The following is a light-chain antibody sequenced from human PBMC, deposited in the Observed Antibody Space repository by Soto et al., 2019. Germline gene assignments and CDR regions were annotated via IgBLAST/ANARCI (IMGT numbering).Light chain of an antibody. J-gene: IGKJ3*01. CDR2: GAS. Sequence: EIVMTQSPATLSVSPGERATLSCRASQSVSTKLAWYRHKPGQAPRLLIYGASTRATGIPARFSGSGSGTELTLTINSLQSEDFAVYYCQQYKNWPHFTFGPGTTVDIK. V-gene: IGKV3-15*01. CDR1: QSVSTK. CDR3: QQYKNWPHFT.